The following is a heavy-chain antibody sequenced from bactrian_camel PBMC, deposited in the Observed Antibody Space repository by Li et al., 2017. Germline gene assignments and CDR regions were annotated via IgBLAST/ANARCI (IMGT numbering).Heavy chain of an antibody. J-gene: IGHJ4*01. CDR2: IHRDGST. CDR1: GNTGRSTY. Sequence: HVQLVESGGGSVQAGGSLRLSCVASGNTGRSTYMAWFRQAPGKEREGVAAIHRDGSTSYADSVKGRFTISRDNAKNTLYLQMNSLKPEDTAIYYCAASGSRAAGGGCLPPYNYWGQETQVTVS. V-gene: IGHV3S53*01. D-gene: IGHD3*01. CDR3: AASGSRAAGGGCLPPYNY.